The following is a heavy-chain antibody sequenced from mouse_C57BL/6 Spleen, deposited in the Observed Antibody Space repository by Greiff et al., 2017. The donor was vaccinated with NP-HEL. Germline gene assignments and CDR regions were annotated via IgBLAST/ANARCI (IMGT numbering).Heavy chain of an antibody. CDR2: IDPEDGET. Sequence: EVQLQQSGAELVKPGASVKLSCTASGFNIKDYYMHWVKQRTEQGLEWIGRIDPEDGETKYAPKFQGKATISADTSSTTAYLQLSSLPSEYTAVYYCARSYDSNYGYFDVWGTGTTVTVSS. D-gene: IGHD2-5*01. CDR1: GFNIKDYY. CDR3: ARSYDSNYGYFDV. J-gene: IGHJ1*03. V-gene: IGHV14-2*01.